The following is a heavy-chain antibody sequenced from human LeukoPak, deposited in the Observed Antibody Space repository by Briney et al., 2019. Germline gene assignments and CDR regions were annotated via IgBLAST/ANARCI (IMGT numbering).Heavy chain of an antibody. J-gene: IGHJ3*02. CDR1: GYSFPIYW. CDR2: IDPSDSYT. Sequence: GESLKISCKGSGYSFPIYWITWVRQMPGKGLEWMGRIDPSDSYTNYSPFIQGHVTISADKSINTAYLQWSSLKASDTAIYFCARQPAIFYGSGVWAIDIWGQGKMVTVSS. V-gene: IGHV5-10-1*01. CDR3: ARQPAIFYGSGVWAIDI. D-gene: IGHD3-10*01.